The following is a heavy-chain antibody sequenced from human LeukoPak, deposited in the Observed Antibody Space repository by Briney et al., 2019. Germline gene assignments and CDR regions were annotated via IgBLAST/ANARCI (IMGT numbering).Heavy chain of an antibody. V-gene: IGHV3-7*01. CDR2: IKTDGSQI. Sequence: GGSLRLSCAAFGFTVSVNYMTWVRQAPGKGLEWVANIKTDGSQIYYVDSVKGRFTISRDNAKNSLYLQMNSLRAEDTAVYYCARDLNWETYWGQGTLVSVSS. J-gene: IGHJ4*02. CDR3: ARDLNWETY. CDR1: GFTVSVNY. D-gene: IGHD7-27*01.